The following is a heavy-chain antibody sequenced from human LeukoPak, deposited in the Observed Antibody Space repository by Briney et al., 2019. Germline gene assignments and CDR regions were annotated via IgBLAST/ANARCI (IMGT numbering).Heavy chain of an antibody. J-gene: IGHJ6*03. CDR1: GFTFSNYW. CDR3: ARDRSCTGGSCYMDV. CDR2: ISGGGDNT. D-gene: IGHD2-15*01. Sequence: GGSLRLSCVASGFTFSNYWMSWVRQAPGKGLEWVSGISGGGDNTNYADSVKGRFTISRDNSKNTLSLQMSSLRVEDTAVYYCARDRSCTGGSCYMDVWGRGTTVTVSS. V-gene: IGHV3-23*01.